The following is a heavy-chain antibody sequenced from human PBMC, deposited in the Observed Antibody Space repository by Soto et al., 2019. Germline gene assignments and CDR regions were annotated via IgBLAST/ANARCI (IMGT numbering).Heavy chain of an antibody. Sequence: PGGSLRLSCAASGFTFTDYYMSWIRQAPGKGLEWVSYITTSGSFIYYADSVKGRFTNSRDNAKNSLYLQMNSLRVEDTAVHYCAGTLVGTNEIDYWGQGNLVPVSS. CDR1: GFTFTDYY. CDR3: AGTLVGTNEIDY. J-gene: IGHJ4*02. CDR2: ITTSGSFI. D-gene: IGHD3-10*01. V-gene: IGHV3-11*01.